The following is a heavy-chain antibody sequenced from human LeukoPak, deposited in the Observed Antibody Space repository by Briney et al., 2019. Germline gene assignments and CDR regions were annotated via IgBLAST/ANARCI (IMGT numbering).Heavy chain of an antibody. Sequence: KTSETLSLTCAVYGGSFSGYYWSWIRQPPGKGLEWIGEINHSGSTNYNPSLKSRVTISVDTSKNQFSLKLSSVTAADTAVYYCARGRGYCSGGSCRSRYFDYWGQGTLVTVSS. CDR3: ARGRGYCSGGSCRSRYFDY. V-gene: IGHV4-34*01. D-gene: IGHD2-15*01. CDR1: GGSFSGYY. CDR2: INHSGST. J-gene: IGHJ4*02.